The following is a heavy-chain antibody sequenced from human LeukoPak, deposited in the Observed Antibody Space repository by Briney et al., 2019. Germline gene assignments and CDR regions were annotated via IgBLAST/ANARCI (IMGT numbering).Heavy chain of an antibody. D-gene: IGHD1-26*01. CDR2: IIPILGIA. CDR3: AREIIGGASFLDY. Sequence: GASVKVSCKASGGTFSSYAISWVRQAPGQGLEWMGRIIPILGIANYAQKFQGRVTITADKSTSTAYMELSSLRSEDTAVYYCAREIIGGASFLDYWGQGTLVTVSS. J-gene: IGHJ4*02. V-gene: IGHV1-69*04. CDR1: GGTFSSYA.